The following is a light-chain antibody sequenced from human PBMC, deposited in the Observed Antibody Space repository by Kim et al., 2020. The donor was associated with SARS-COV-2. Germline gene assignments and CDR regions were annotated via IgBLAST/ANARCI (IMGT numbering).Light chain of an antibody. V-gene: IGLV7-43*01. CDR2: YTT. Sequence: GSPGGTVTLTCASATVAVTTPNWFQQNPEQAPRSLISYTTNKHSWTPARFSGSLLGGKAALTLSDVQPEDEAKYYCLLRFGGAWVFGGGTQLTVL. CDR1: TVAVTT. CDR3: LLRFGGAWV. J-gene: IGLJ3*02.